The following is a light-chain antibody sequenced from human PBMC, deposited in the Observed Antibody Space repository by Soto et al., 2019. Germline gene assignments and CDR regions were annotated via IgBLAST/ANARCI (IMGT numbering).Light chain of an antibody. J-gene: IGLJ2*01. CDR1: SSDVGGYNY. V-gene: IGLV2-14*01. CDR2: EVS. Sequence: QSVLTQPASVSGSPGQAITISCTGASSDVGGYNYVAWYQQHPGKAPKLMIYEVSNRPSGVSNRFSGSKSDNAASLTISGLQAEDEADYYCSSYTRSHVVFGGGTKLTVL. CDR3: SSYTRSHVV.